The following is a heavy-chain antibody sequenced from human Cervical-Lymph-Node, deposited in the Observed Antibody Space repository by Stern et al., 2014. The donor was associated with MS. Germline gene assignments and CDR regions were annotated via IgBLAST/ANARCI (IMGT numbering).Heavy chain of an antibody. CDR3: AAGEDGFDY. CDR2: IIPFLAIA. V-gene: IGHV1-69*09. Sequence: VQLVESGAEVKKPGSSVKVSCKASGGTFRSYAISWMRQAPGQGLEWMGRIIPFLAIADYAQRFQGRVTLTADKSTSTAYMELSSLRSEDTAVYYCAAGEDGFDYWGQGTLVTVSS. J-gene: IGHJ4*02. D-gene: IGHD3-10*01. CDR1: GGTFRSYA.